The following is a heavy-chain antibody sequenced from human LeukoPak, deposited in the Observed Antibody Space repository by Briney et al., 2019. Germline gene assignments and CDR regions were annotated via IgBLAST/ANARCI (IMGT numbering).Heavy chain of an antibody. D-gene: IGHD3-22*01. CDR1: GGSFSGYY. CDR2: INHSGST. J-gene: IGHJ4*02. Sequence: SETLSLTCAVYGGSFSGYYWSWIRQPPGKGLEWIGEINHSGSTNYNPSLKSRVTISVDTSKNQFSLKLSSVTAADTAVYYCAREGLYYDSSGYGDYWGQGTLVTVSS. V-gene: IGHV4-34*01. CDR3: AREGLYYDSSGYGDY.